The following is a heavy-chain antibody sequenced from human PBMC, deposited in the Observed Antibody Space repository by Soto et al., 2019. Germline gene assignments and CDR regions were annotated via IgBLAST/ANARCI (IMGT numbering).Heavy chain of an antibody. Sequence: VQLAQSGAEVKKPGASVKVSCKTSGDSFNDYYIHWVRQAPGQGLEWMGWINPNGGATKYAQKFRGRVTVTRDTSIRTVYMELSSLRSDDTAVYYCASERGGATATLDYYYFYMDVWGKGTTVIVSS. CDR3: ASERGGATATLDYYYFYMDV. D-gene: IGHD3-16*01. CDR2: INPNGGAT. J-gene: IGHJ6*03. CDR1: GDSFNDYY. V-gene: IGHV1-2*02.